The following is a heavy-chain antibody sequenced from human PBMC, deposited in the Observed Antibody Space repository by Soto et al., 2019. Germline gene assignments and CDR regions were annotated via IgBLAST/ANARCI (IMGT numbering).Heavy chain of an antibody. CDR1: GYTFTSYY. D-gene: IGHD6-19*01. J-gene: IGHJ5*02. V-gene: IGHV1-69*13. Sequence: ASVKVSCKASGYTFTSYYMHWVRQAPGQGLEWMGRITPSFGTASYAQKFQGRVTITADESTSTAYMELSSLRSEDTAVYYCARDRQWLASGFDPCGQGTLVTLSS. CDR3: ARDRQWLASGFDP. CDR2: ITPSFGTA.